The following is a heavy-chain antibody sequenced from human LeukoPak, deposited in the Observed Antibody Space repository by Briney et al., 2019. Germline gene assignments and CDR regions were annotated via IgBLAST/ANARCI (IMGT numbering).Heavy chain of an antibody. CDR3: ARHRSFDYLFPYDY. CDR2: VYYSGST. Sequence: PSETLSLTCGLSGASISSYSHYWGWIRQPPGKGLEWIGSVYYSGSTYYNPSLKSRVTISIDTSKNQFSLNLRSVTAADTAVYYCARHRSFDYLFPYDYWGQGTLVTVSS. CDR1: GASISSYSHY. V-gene: IGHV4-39*01. J-gene: IGHJ4*02. D-gene: IGHD3-9*01.